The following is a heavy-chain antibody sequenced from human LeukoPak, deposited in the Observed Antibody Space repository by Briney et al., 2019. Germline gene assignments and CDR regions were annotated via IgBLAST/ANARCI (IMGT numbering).Heavy chain of an antibody. CDR1: GFIFSRYW. D-gene: IGHD1-26*01. CDR3: AREQWELPRGTYYFDY. V-gene: IGHV3-7*05. J-gene: IGHJ4*02. CDR2: IKKDGSEK. Sequence: GGSLRLSCAASGFIFSRYWMSWVRQAPGKGLEWVSNIKKDGSEKYYVDSVEGRLTISRDNAKNSLYLQMNSLRAEDTAVYYCAREQWELPRGTYYFDYWGQGTLVSVSS.